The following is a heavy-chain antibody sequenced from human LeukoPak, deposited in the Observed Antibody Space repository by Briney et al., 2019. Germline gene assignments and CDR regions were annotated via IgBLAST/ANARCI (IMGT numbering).Heavy chain of an antibody. CDR3: ARGIYCSSTTCYYYYYYMDV. D-gene: IGHD2-2*01. Sequence: KPSATLSLTCTVSGGSISAYYWSWIRQPAGKGLEWIGRIYTSGSTNYNPSLKSRVTMSLDTSKNQFSLKLSSVTAADTAVYYCARGIYCSSTTCYYYYYYMDVWGKGTTVTVSS. V-gene: IGHV4-4*07. CDR2: IYTSGST. CDR1: GGSISAYY. J-gene: IGHJ6*03.